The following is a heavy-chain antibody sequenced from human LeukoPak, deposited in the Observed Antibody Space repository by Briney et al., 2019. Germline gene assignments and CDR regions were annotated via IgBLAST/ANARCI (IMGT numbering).Heavy chain of an antibody. CDR1: GYTFTGYY. CDR2: INPNSGGT. CDR3: ATAAGSSGYDFFFGLDY. J-gene: IGHJ4*02. Sequence: GASVKVSCKASGYTFTGYYMHWVRQAPGQGLEWMGWINPNSGGTNYAQKFQGRVTMTRDTSISTAYMELSRLRSDDTAVYYCATAAGSSGYDFFFGLDYWGQGTLVTVSS. D-gene: IGHD5-12*01. V-gene: IGHV1-2*02.